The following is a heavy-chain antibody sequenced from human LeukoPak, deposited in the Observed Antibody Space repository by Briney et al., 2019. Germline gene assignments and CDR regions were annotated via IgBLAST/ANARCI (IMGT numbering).Heavy chain of an antibody. Sequence: ASVKVSCKASGYTFTGYYMNWVRQAPGQGLEWMGWINPNSGDTNYAQKFQGRVTMTRDTSISTAYMELSRLRSDDTAVYYCARTDCSGGSCYEIDYWGQGTLVTVSS. J-gene: IGHJ4*02. CDR1: GYTFTGYY. CDR3: ARTDCSGGSCYEIDY. CDR2: INPNSGDT. V-gene: IGHV1-2*02. D-gene: IGHD2-15*01.